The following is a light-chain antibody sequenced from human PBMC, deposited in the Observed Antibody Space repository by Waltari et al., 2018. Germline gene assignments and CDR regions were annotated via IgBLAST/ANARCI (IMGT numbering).Light chain of an antibody. V-gene: IGLV2-14*03. CDR1: SSDVGGYNY. CDR2: DVT. Sequence: QSALTQSASVSGSPGQSITISCTGTSSDVGGYNYVSWYQHHPGKAPKIMIYDVTNRASGVSHRFSGSKSGDTASLTISGLQAEDEADYYCCSFRSSSTWVFGGGTKLTVL. J-gene: IGLJ3*02. CDR3: CSFRSSSTWV.